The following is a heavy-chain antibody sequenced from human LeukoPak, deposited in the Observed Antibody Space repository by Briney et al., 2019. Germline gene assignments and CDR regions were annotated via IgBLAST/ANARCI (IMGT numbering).Heavy chain of an antibody. V-gene: IGHV3-23*01. CDR1: GFTFSSYA. CDR3: AKAHYDSSGYYYDDAFDI. J-gene: IGHJ3*02. CDR2: ISGSGGST. Sequence: PGGSLRLSCPASGFTFSSYAMSWVRQAPGKGLEWVPAISGSGGSTYYADSVKGRFTISRDNSKNTLYLQMNSLRAEDTAVYYCAKAHYDSSGYYYDDAFDIWGQGTMVTVSS. D-gene: IGHD3-22*01.